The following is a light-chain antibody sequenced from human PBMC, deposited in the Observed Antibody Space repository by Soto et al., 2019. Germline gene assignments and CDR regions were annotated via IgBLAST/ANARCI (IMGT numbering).Light chain of an antibody. CDR1: QTLSGY. CDR3: QQYNSYWT. Sequence: DIPMTQSPSTLSASVGDRVIITCRASQTLSGYLAWYQQKPGRAPKLLIYDASSLQSGVPSRFSGSGSGTEFTLTITSLQSDDFATYYCQQYNSYWTFGQGTKVEVK. J-gene: IGKJ1*01. CDR2: DAS. V-gene: IGKV1-5*01.